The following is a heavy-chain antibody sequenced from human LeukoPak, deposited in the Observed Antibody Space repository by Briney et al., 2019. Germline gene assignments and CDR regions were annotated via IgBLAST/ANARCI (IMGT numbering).Heavy chain of an antibody. CDR3: ARYLRQPGTFYLDH. J-gene: IGHJ4*02. Sequence: PSETLSLTCTVSGASISSDYWTWLRQPPGMGLEWIGYIYYSGSTNYNPSLKSRVTMSVDTSRNQFSLELPSVTAADSAVYYCARYLRQPGTFYLDHWGQGTLVTVSS. V-gene: IGHV4-59*01. D-gene: IGHD3-16*01. CDR1: GASISSDY. CDR2: IYYSGST.